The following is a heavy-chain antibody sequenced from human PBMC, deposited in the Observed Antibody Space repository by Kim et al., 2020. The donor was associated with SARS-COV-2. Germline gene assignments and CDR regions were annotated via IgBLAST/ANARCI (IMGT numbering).Heavy chain of an antibody. J-gene: IGHJ5*02. CDR2: FLYTAST. V-gene: IGHV4-39*01. CDR3: ARHPPWAADKGGFYP. Sequence: SETLSLTCSVSGGSFSSRTYFWAWIRQPQGKGLDWIGSFLYTASTYYNPSLQSRVSMSAATAKNPFSLRLTSVTAAATAVYSCARHPPWAADKGGFYP. CDR1: GGSFSSRTYF. D-gene: IGHD6-13*01.